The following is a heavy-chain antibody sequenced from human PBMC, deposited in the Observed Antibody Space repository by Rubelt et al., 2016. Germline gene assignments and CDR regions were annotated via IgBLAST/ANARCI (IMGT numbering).Heavy chain of an antibody. J-gene: IGHJ5*02. CDR2: IIPIFGTA. V-gene: IGHV1-69*01. D-gene: IGHD3-10*01. CDR3: ARVSGETNWFDP. Sequence: VRQAPGQGLEWMGGIIPIFGTANYAQKFQGRVTITADESTSTAYMELSSLRSDDTAVYYCARVSGETNWFDPWGQGTLVTVSS.